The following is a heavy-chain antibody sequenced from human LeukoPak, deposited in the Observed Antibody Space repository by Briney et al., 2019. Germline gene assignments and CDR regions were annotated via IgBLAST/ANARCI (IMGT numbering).Heavy chain of an antibody. J-gene: IGHJ4*02. CDR2: INSDGSST. CDR1: GFTFNNYW. V-gene: IGHV3-74*01. CDR3: TRVPRSGWYDY. D-gene: IGHD6-19*01. Sequence: GGSLRLSCAASGFTFNNYWIHWVRQAPGKGLVWVSRINSDGSSTSYADSVKGRFTISRDNAKNTLYLQMNSLRAEDTAVYYCTRVPRSGWYDYWGQGTLVTVSS.